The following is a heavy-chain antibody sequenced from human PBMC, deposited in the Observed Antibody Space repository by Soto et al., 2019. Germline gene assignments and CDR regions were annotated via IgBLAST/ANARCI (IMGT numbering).Heavy chain of an antibody. CDR3: ARARATIAAAAIFDC. CDR1: GGSISSNNW. J-gene: IGHJ4*02. V-gene: IGHV4-4*02. D-gene: IGHD6-13*01. Sequence: PSETLSLTCTVSGGSISSNNWWSWVRQPPGKGLEWIGEVYRTGSTNYNPSLESRLTISVDKSKNQFSLKLTSVTAADTAVYYCARARATIAAAAIFDCWGQGTLVTVSS. CDR2: VYRTGST.